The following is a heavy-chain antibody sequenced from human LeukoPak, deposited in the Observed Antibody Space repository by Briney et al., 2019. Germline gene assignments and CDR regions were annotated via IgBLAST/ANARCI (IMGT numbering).Heavy chain of an antibody. D-gene: IGHD3-22*01. J-gene: IGHJ4*02. V-gene: IGHV1-2*02. CDR2: INPNSGGT. CDR3: ASYYYDSSGFVH. CDR1: GYTFTGYY. Sequence: ASVKVSCKASGYTFTGYYTHWVRQAPGQGLEWMGWINPNSGGTNYSQKFQGRVTMTRDTSISTAYMELSRLRSDDTAVYYCASYYYDSSGFVHWGQGTLVTVSS.